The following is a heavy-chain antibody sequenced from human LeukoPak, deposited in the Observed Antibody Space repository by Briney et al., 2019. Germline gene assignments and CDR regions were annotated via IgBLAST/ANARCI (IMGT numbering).Heavy chain of an antibody. Sequence: GRSLRLSCAASGFTFDDYAMHWVRQAPGKGLEWVSGISWSSGGIGYADSVKGRFTISRDNAKNSLYLQMNSLRAEDTALYYCAKAEYAFDIWGQGTMVTVSS. CDR3: AKAEYAFDI. CDR1: GFTFDDYA. CDR2: ISWSSGGI. J-gene: IGHJ3*02. V-gene: IGHV3-9*01.